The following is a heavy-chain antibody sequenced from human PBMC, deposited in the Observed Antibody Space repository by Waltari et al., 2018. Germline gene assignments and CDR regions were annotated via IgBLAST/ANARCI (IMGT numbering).Heavy chain of an antibody. CDR2: IYTSGST. V-gene: IGHV4-61*02. CDR3: ARDRYYDSSGYYLNDY. CDR1: GGSISSGSYY. Sequence: QVQLQESGPGLVKPSQTLSLTCTVSGGSISSGSYYWSWIRQPAGKGLEWIGRIYTSGSTNYNPSLKSRVTISVDTSKNQFSLKLSSVTAADTAVYYCARDRYYDSSGYYLNDYWGQGTLVTVSS. D-gene: IGHD3-22*01. J-gene: IGHJ4*02.